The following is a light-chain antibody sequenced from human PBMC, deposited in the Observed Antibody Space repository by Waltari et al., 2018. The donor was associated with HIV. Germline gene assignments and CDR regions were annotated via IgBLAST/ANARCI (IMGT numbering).Light chain of an antibody. J-gene: IGLJ2*01. Sequence: QAVVTQEPSLTVSPGGTVTLTCASRTGAVTRGHCPYWFQRRPGQAPKTLIYDTTNRHAWTPARFSGSLLGGKAALTLSGAQFEDEADYFCLLSFNGVVVFGGGTTLTVL. CDR3: LLSFNGVVV. V-gene: IGLV7-46*01. CDR1: TGAVTRGHC. CDR2: DTT.